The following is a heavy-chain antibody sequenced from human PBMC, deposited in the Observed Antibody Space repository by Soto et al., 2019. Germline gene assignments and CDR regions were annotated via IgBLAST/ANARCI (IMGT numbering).Heavy chain of an antibody. CDR2: IYYSGST. D-gene: IGHD4-17*01. CDR3: ARDVSGVTTYYYYGMDV. Sequence: QVQLQESGPGLVKPSETLSLTCTVSGGSVSSGSYYWSWIRQPPGKGLEWIGYIYYSGSTTYNASLKTRVTISVDTSKNLFSLKLSSVTAADTAVYYCARDVSGVTTYYYYGMDVWGQGTTVTVSS. CDR1: GGSVSSGSYY. V-gene: IGHV4-61*01. J-gene: IGHJ6*02.